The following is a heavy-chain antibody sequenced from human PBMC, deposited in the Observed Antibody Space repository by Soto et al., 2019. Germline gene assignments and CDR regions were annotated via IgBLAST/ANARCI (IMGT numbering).Heavy chain of an antibody. Sequence: PSETLSLTCTVSGGSISGNYWSWIRQPPGKGLEWIGYIYYSVTAKYNPSLKSRLTISVDTSRNQFSLKLSSVTAADTAVYYCARAVNDFWSGFSYYFDYWGQGSQVTVSS. V-gene: IGHV4-59*01. CDR3: ARAVNDFWSGFSYYFDY. CDR1: GGSISGNY. D-gene: IGHD3-3*01. J-gene: IGHJ4*02. CDR2: IYYSVTA.